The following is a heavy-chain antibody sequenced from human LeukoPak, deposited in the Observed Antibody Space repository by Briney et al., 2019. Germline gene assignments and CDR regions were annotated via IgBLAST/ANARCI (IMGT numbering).Heavy chain of an antibody. D-gene: IGHD2-15*01. Sequence: PSQTLSLTCTVSGGSISSGDYYWSWIRQPPGKGLEWIGYIYYSGSTYYNPSLKSRVTISVDTSKNQFSLKLSSVTAADTAVYYCAREWGEVAALTGGYYYGMDVWGQGTTVTVSS. CDR3: AREWGEVAALTGGYYYGMDV. CDR2: IYYSGST. J-gene: IGHJ6*02. CDR1: GGSISSGDYY. V-gene: IGHV4-30-4*01.